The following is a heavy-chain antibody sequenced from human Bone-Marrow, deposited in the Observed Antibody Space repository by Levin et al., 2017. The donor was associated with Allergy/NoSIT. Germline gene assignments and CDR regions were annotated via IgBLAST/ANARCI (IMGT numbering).Heavy chain of an antibody. CDR3: ARDRTKFFVYYGLDV. D-gene: IGHD1-7*01. Sequence: PGGSLRLSCVASGLNISSYGMHWVRQAPGKGLEWVAIMWYDGINKYYADSVKGRFTISRDNSKNTVYLQMNRLRVEDTAVYYCARDRTKFFVYYGLDVWGQGTTVAVSS. CDR1: GLNISSYG. J-gene: IGHJ6*02. CDR2: MWYDGINK. V-gene: IGHV3-33*01.